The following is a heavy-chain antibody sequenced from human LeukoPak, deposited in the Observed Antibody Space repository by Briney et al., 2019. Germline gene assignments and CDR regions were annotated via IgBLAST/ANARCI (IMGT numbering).Heavy chain of an antibody. CDR1: GGSFRGHG. CDR3: ARARSTVLNDAYDI. CDR2: IIPVFHTT. Sequence: SVKVSCKASGGSFRGHGISWVRQAPGQGPQWMGGIIPVFHTTNYAQGFQGRVTLIIDESTSMAYMELSSLRSDDTAVYFCARARSTVLNDAYDIWGQGTMVTVSS. D-gene: IGHD2-2*01. J-gene: IGHJ3*02. V-gene: IGHV1-69*05.